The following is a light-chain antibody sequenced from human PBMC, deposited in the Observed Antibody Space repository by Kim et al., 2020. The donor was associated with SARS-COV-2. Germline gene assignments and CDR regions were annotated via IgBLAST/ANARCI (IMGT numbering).Light chain of an antibody. CDR1: NIGSKS. CDR3: QVWDGSSEVVV. J-gene: IGLJ2*01. V-gene: IGLV3-21*04. Sequence: SYELTQPPSVSVAPGKTARITCGGNNIGSKSVHWYQQKPGQAPVLVIYYDSDRPSGIPERFSGSNSGNTATLTISRVEAGDEADYYCQVWDGSSEVVVFGGGTKLTVL. CDR2: YDS.